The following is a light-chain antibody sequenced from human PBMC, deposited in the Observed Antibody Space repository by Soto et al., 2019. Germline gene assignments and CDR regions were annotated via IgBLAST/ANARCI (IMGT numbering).Light chain of an antibody. CDR2: TAS. CDR1: QGISNY. J-gene: IGKJ5*01. CDR3: QQLTSYPIT. V-gene: IGKV1-9*01. Sequence: DIQLSQSPSFLSASVGDRVTITCRASQGISNYLAWYQRKPGKAPKLLISTASILQSGVPSRFSGSGSGTDFTLTISSLQPEDFATYYCQQLTSYPITFGQGTRLEIK.